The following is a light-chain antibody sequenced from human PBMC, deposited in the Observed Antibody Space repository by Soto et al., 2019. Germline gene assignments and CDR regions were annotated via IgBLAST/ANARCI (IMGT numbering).Light chain of an antibody. CDR1: SSDVGGYNY. J-gene: IGLJ1*01. CDR2: DVS. Sequence: QSVLTQPASVSGSPGQSITISCTGTSSDVGGYNYVSWYQQHPGKAPKLMIYDVSNRPSGVSNRFSGSKSGNTASLTISGLQAEDVSDYYCSSYTSSRFYVFGTGTKVT. V-gene: IGLV2-14*01. CDR3: SSYTSSRFYV.